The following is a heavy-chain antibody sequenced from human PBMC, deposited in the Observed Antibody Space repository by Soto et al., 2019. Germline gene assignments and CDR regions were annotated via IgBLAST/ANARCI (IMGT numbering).Heavy chain of an antibody. D-gene: IGHD6-19*01. CDR3: ARDLWNSSGWYYFDY. CDR1: GFIFSDYW. Sequence: GESLKISCVASGFIFSDYWMSWVRQAPGKGLEWVANIKKDGSEKFYVDSVKGRFTISRDNAKNSLYLQMNSLRVEDTAVYYCARDLWNSSGWYYFDYWGQGTLVTVSS. V-gene: IGHV3-7*01. J-gene: IGHJ4*02. CDR2: IKKDGSEK.